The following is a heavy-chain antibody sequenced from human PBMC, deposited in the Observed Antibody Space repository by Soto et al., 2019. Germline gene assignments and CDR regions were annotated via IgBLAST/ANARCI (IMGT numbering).Heavy chain of an antibody. CDR1: GGTFSSYT. V-gene: IGHV1-69*02. Sequence: ASVKVSCKASGGTFSSYTISWVRQAPGQGLEWMGRIIPILGIANYAQKFQGRVTITADKSTSTAYMELSSLRSEDTAVYYCASGYSSSWYNYFDYWGQGTLVTVSS. D-gene: IGHD6-13*01. J-gene: IGHJ4*02. CDR3: ASGYSSSWYNYFDY. CDR2: IIPILGIA.